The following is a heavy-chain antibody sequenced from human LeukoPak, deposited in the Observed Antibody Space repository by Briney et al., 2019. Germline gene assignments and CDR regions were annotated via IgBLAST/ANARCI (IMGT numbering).Heavy chain of an antibody. CDR3: ARESGLLFWVQLSP. CDR1: GGSISSGDYP. V-gene: IGHV4-30-2*01. J-gene: IGHJ5*02. D-gene: IGHD2-2*01. CDR2: IFHTGHT. Sequence: SQTLSLTCAVFGGSISSGDYPWSWIRQPPGKGLEWIGYIFHTGHTSYNPSLKSRVTISVDTSKNQFSLKLSSVTAADTAVYYCARESGLLFWVQLSPWGQGTLVTVSS.